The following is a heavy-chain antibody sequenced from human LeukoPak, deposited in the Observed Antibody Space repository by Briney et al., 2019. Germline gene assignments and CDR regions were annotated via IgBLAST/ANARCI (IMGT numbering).Heavy chain of an antibody. CDR1: GFTFSSYS. CDR3: AGKGAAAGSLLGYYYMDV. CDR2: ISSSSSTI. J-gene: IGHJ6*03. D-gene: IGHD6-13*01. V-gene: IGHV3-48*01. Sequence: PSGGSLRLSCAASGFTFSSYSMNWVRQAPGKGLEWVSYISSSSSTIYYADSVKGRFTISRDNAKNSLYLQMNSLRAEDTAVYYCAGKGAAAGSLLGYYYMDVWGKGTTVTVSS.